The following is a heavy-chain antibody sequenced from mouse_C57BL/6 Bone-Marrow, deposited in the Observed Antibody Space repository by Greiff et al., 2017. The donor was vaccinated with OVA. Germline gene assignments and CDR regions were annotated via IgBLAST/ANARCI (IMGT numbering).Heavy chain of an antibody. Sequence: QVQLQQPGAELVMPGASVKLSCKASGYTFTSYWMHWVKQRPGQGLEWIGEIDPSDSYTNYNQKFKGKSTLTVDKSSSTAYMQLSSLTSEDSAVYYCARDQSYDSSFYFDYWGQGTTLTVSS. J-gene: IGHJ2*01. CDR3: ARDQSYDSSFYFDY. D-gene: IGHD1-1*01. CDR1: GYTFTSYW. V-gene: IGHV1-69*01. CDR2: IDPSDSYT.